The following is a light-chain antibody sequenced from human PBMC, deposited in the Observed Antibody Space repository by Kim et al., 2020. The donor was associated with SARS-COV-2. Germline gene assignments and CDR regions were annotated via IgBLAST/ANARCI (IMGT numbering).Light chain of an antibody. CDR2: EDN. Sequence: NTVSISCTRRRGNIAVNYGQWYQERPGSSPITVIYEDNQRPSRVPDRFSGSIDSSSNSASLTNSRLKTEDESDYYCQSEDGSRGVFWGG. CDR3: QSEDGSRGV. V-gene: IGLV6-57*01. J-gene: IGLJ3*02. CDR1: RGNIAVNY.